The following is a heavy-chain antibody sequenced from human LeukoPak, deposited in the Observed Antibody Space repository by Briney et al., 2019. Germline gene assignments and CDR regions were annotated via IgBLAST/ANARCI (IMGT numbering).Heavy chain of an antibody. Sequence: GGSLRLSCAASGFTCSSYAMSWVRQAPGKGLEWVSAISGSGDSTYYADSVKGRFTISRDNSKNTLYLQMNSLRVEDTAVYHCAKGSSGYDWGYYYMDVWGKGTTVTVSS. CDR1: GFTCSSYA. D-gene: IGHD5-12*01. J-gene: IGHJ6*03. CDR2: ISGSGDST. CDR3: AKGSSGYDWGYYYMDV. V-gene: IGHV3-23*01.